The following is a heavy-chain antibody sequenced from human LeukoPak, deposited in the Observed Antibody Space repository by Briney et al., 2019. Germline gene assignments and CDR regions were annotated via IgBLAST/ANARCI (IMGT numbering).Heavy chain of an antibody. CDR1: GYTFAGYY. Sequence: ASVKVSCKASGYTFAGYYIHWVRQAPGQGLEWMGCIDPDSGGTKSAQKFQGRLTMTRDTSINTAYMELSRLRSDDMAVYYCAREFYDSSGIKYAFDTWGQGTMITVSS. J-gene: IGHJ3*02. CDR2: IDPDSGGT. D-gene: IGHD3-22*01. CDR3: AREFYDSSGIKYAFDT. V-gene: IGHV1-2*02.